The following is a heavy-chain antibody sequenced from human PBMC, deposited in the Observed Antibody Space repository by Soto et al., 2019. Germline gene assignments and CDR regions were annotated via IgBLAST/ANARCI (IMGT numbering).Heavy chain of an antibody. CDR3: ARRRYSGDDPDALEN. J-gene: IGHJ3*02. CDR2: IWFDGSNK. Sequence: QVQLVESGGAVVQPGRSLRLSCTASGFTFNTYRMHWVRQAPGKGLEWVAVIWFDGSNKFYLDSVKGRFTISRDNSKNTVYLQMNNVSAEDTAVYHWARRRYSGDDPDALENWGRGTVVTVSS. CDR1: GFTFNTYR. V-gene: IGHV3-33*01. D-gene: IGHD5-12*01.